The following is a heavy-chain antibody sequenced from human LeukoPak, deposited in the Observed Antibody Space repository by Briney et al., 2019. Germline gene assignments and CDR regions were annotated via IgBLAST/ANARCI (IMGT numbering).Heavy chain of an antibody. Sequence: PGGSVRLSCAASGFTFSSYAMSWVRQAPGKGLEWVSYISGSGGTTSYADSVKGRVTISRDNSKNTLYLQMNSLRAEDTAVYYCAKRDSSGSLPRLFDYWGQGTLVTVSS. CDR1: GFTFSSYA. CDR3: AKRDSSGSLPRLFDY. V-gene: IGHV3-23*01. CDR2: ISGSGGTT. J-gene: IGHJ4*02. D-gene: IGHD6-19*01.